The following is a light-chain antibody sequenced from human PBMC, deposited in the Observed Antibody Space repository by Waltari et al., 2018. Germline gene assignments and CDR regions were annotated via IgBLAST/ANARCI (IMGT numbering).Light chain of an antibody. CDR3: QKYVSLPAT. Sequence: ELVLSQSPGTLPWSPGERATLSCRASQSVGRSLAWYQQKPGQAPRLVIYDASSSATGIPDRFSGSGSGTDFSLTIRRLEPEDFAVYYCQKYVSLPATFGQGTKVEIK. CDR1: QSVGRS. V-gene: IGKV3-20*01. CDR2: DAS. J-gene: IGKJ1*01.